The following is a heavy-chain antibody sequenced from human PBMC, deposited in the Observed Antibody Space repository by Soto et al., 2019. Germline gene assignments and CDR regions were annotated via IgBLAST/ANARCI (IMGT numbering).Heavy chain of an antibody. CDR1: GYTFTSYY. V-gene: IGHV1-46*01. Sequence: GASVKVSCKASGYTFTSYYMHWVRQAPGQGLEWMGIINPSGGSTSYAQKFQGRVTMTMDTSTSTVYMELRSLRSDDTAVYYCARDGKDIVVVVAAYAENWFDPWGQGTMVTVSS. CDR3: ARDGKDIVVVVAAYAENWFDP. D-gene: IGHD2-15*01. J-gene: IGHJ5*02. CDR2: INPSGGST.